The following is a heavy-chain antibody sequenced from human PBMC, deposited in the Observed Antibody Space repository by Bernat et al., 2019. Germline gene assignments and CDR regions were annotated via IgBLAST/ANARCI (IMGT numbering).Heavy chain of an antibody. Sequence: QVQLQQWGAGLLKPSETLSLTCAVYDGSFSGSYWSWIRQPPGKGLEWIGEIYHSGRINYNPSLKSRATISADPYKIQFSLWLSSVTAADTAVYYCARGHYSTSGSYTVSFYCYGMDVWGQGTTVTVSS. CDR1: DGSFSGSY. V-gene: IGHV4-34*01. CDR3: ARGHYSTSGSYTVSFYCYGMDV. D-gene: IGHD3-10*01. CDR2: IYHSGRI. J-gene: IGHJ6*02.